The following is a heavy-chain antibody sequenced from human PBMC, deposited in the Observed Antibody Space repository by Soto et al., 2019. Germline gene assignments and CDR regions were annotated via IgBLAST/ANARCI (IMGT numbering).Heavy chain of an antibody. D-gene: IGHD1-1*01. CDR3: ARGSWDGVSGHYYIDF. Sequence: TFSRTCDISGDSDSSNSAAWNWIRQTPSRGLEWLGRTYYKSKWYSNYAISVKSRITVNPDTFQNQFSLQLNSVTPEYTAVYYCARGSWDGVSGHYYIDFWGKGTTVTVSS. CDR1: GDSDSSNSAA. CDR2: TYYKSKWYS. J-gene: IGHJ6*03. V-gene: IGHV6-1*01.